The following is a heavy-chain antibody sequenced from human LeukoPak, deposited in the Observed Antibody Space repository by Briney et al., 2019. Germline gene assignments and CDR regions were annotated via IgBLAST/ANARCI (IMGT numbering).Heavy chain of an antibody. CDR1: GYTFTGYY. J-gene: IGHJ4*02. CDR3: ARGEEGYSYGLNDY. CDR2: ISAYNGNT. D-gene: IGHD5-18*01. Sequence: ASVKVSCKASGYTFTGYYIHWVRQAPGQGLEWMGWISAYNGNTNYAQKLQGRVTMTTDTSTSTAYMELRSLRSDDTAVYYCARGEEGYSYGLNDYWGQGALVTVSS. V-gene: IGHV1-18*04.